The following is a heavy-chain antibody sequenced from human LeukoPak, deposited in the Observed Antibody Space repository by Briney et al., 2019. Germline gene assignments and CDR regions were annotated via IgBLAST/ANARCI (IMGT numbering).Heavy chain of an antibody. CDR3: AKDQSQDFWSGSTGTFDY. J-gene: IGHJ4*02. Sequence: PGGSLRLSCATSGFTFTSYDMHWARQAPGKGLEWVAFIRYDGSNEYYADSVKGRFTISRDNSKNTLYLQMNSLRAEDTAVYYCAKDQSQDFWSGSTGTFDYWGQGTLVTVSS. V-gene: IGHV3-30*02. D-gene: IGHD3-3*01. CDR1: GFTFTSYD. CDR2: IRYDGSNE.